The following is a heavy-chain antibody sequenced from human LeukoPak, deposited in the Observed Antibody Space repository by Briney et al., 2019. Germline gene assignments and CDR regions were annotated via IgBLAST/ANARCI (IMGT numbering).Heavy chain of an antibody. CDR1: GFAFSDYS. Sequence: GGSLRLSCAASGFAFSDYSMNWVRQAPGKGLEWVSSISSSSSYIYYADSVKGRFTISRDNAKNSLYLQMNSLRAEDTAVYYCARGGGSRNDAFDIWGQGTMVTVSS. J-gene: IGHJ3*02. CDR3: ARGGGSRNDAFDI. D-gene: IGHD5-12*01. CDR2: ISSSSSYI. V-gene: IGHV3-21*01.